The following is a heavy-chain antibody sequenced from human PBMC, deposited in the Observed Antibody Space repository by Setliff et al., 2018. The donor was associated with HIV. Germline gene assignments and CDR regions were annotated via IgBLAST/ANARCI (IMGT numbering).Heavy chain of an antibody. J-gene: IGHJ3*02. CDR2: MYTGGTT. D-gene: IGHD1-26*01. CDR3: TRWAGNDAFDI. V-gene: IGHV4-4*08. Sequence: KPSETLSLTCVVSGDSITSSYWTWIRQPPGKGLEWIAYMYTGGTTNYNTSLKSRVAVSVDRSKNQFSLKLSSVTAADTAVYYCTRWAGNDAFDIWGQGTMVTVSS. CDR1: GDSITSSY.